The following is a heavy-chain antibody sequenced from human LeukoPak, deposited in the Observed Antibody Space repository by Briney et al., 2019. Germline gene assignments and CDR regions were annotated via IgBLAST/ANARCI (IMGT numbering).Heavy chain of an antibody. V-gene: IGHV4-59*01. D-gene: IGHD2-15*01. Sequence: PSETLSLTCTVSGGSISSYYWSWIRQPPGKGLEWIGYIYYSGSTNYNPSRKSRVTISVDTSKNQFSLKLSSVTAADTAVYYCARAKDFLNWFDPWGQGTLVTVSS. CDR1: GGSISSYY. J-gene: IGHJ5*02. CDR3: ARAKDFLNWFDP. CDR2: IYYSGST.